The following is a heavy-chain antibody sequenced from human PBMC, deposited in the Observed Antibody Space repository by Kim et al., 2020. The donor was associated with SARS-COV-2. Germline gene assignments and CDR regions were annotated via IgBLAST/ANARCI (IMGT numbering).Heavy chain of an antibody. V-gene: IGHV3-30*18. D-gene: IGHD3-22*01. J-gene: IGHJ4*02. CDR3: AKDRKNYYDSSCYYQFDY. Sequence: GGSLRLSCAASGFTFSSYGMHWVRQAPGKGLEWVAVISYDGSNKYYADSVKGRFTISRDNSKNTLYLQMNSLRAEDTAVYYCAKDRKNYYDSSCYYQFDYWGQGTLVTVSS. CDR2: ISYDGSNK. CDR1: GFTFSSYG.